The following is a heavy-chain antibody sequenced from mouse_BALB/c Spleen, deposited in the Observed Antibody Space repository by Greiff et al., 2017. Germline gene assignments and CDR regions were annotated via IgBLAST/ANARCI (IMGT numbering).Heavy chain of an antibody. D-gene: IGHD2-14*01. V-gene: IGHV1-82*01. J-gene: IGHJ4*01. CDR2: IYPGDGEI. CDR3: ARGGYEAYYYAMDY. CDR1: GYAFSSFG. Sequence: QVQLQQSGPELVKPGASGKISCKASGYAFSSFGMNWVRQGPGKGLEWIGRIYPGDGEINYNGKFKGKATLTADKSSSTAYMQLSSLTSVDSAVYFCARGGYEAYYYAMDYWGQGTSVTVSS.